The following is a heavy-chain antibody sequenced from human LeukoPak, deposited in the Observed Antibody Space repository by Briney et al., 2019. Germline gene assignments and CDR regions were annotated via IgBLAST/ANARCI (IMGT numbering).Heavy chain of an antibody. CDR2: IFYSGSM. CDR3: ARQTTVISFDY. CDR1: GGSISSGDYY. J-gene: IGHJ4*02. Sequence: SETLSLTCTVSGGSISSGDYYWTWIRQPPGKGLEWMGYIFYSGSMYYNPSLKSRLTISVDTSKNQFSLKLRSVTAADTAVYYCARQTTVISFDYWGQGALVTVSS. D-gene: IGHD4-17*01. V-gene: IGHV4-30-4*01.